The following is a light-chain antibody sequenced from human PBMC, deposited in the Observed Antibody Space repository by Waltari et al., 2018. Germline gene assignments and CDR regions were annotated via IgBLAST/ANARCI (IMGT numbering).Light chain of an antibody. CDR2: YDS. J-gene: IGLJ2*01. V-gene: IGLV3-21*04. CDR3: QVWDSASDHPAVV. CDR1: EIGSNS. Sequence: SYVLSQPPSVSVAPAQTATLTGGGKEIGSNSVRRYRQKPGQAPVIFIRYDSDRPAGIPERFSGSKSGNTATRTISRVEGGDEADDYCQVWDSASDHPAVVFGGGTKVTVL.